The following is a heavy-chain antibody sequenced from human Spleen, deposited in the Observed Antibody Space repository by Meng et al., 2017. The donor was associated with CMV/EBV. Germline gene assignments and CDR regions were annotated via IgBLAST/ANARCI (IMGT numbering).Heavy chain of an antibody. CDR2: INHSGST. V-gene: IGHV4-34*01. CDR3: ARENTTTVTYFDY. J-gene: IGHJ4*02. CDR1: GGSFSGYY. D-gene: IGHD4-17*01. Sequence: TCAVYGGSFSGYYWSWIRQPPGKGLEWIGEINHSGSTNYNPSLKSRVTISVDTSKNQFSLKLSSVTAADTAVYYCARENTTTVTYFDYWGQGTLVTVSS.